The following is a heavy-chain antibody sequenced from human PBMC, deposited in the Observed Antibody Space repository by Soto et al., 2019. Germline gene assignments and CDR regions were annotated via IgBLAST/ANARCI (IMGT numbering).Heavy chain of an antibody. CDR3: STTVITAPLFEY. CDR1: GYTFNGYY. V-gene: IGHV3-72*01. J-gene: IGHJ4*02. D-gene: IGHD3-16*01. Sequence: VQLVQSGSEVRKPGASVKLSCQASGYTFNGYYIHWVRQAPGKGLEWLGRIRNKPNGHTTEYAASVKGRFTISRDDSKNSVYLQMNSLKSEDTAVYYCSTTVITAPLFEYWGQGTLVTVSS. CDR2: IRNKPNGHTT.